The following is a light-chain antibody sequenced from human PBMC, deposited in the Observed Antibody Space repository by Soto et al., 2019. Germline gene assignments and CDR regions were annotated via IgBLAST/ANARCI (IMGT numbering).Light chain of an antibody. CDR1: QSLLHSNGYNY. CDR2: LCS. V-gene: IGKV2-28*01. CDR3: MQALPTQIT. J-gene: IGKJ5*01. Sequence: DIVMTQSPLSLPVTPGEPASISCRSSQSLLHSNGYNYLDWYLQKPGQSPQLLIYLCSNRAAGVPDRFSGSGSGTDFTLKISRVEAEDVGVYYCMQALPTQITFGQGTRLEIK.